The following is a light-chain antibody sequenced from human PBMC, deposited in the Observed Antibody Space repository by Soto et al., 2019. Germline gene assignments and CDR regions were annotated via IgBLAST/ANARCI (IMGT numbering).Light chain of an antibody. Sequence: IVLTQSPGTRSLSPGERATLSCRASQSLSNSELALYQQKPGQAPRLLIYGASSRATGIPDRCSGSGSGTDFTLTISRLEPEDSAVYYCQQHGTTFGQGTKVDIK. CDR3: QQHGTT. CDR1: QSLSNSE. V-gene: IGKV3-20*01. CDR2: GAS. J-gene: IGKJ1*01.